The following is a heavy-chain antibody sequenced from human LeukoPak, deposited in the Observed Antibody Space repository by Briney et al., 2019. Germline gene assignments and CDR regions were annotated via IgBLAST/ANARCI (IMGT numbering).Heavy chain of an antibody. Sequence: PGGSLRLSCAASGFTFSSYGMHWVRQAPGKGLEWVAVIWYDGSSKYYADSVKGRFTISRDNSKNTLYLQMNSLRAEDTAVYYCARAAGYCSGGSCYGYFDYWGQGTLVTVSS. CDR2: IWYDGSSK. D-gene: IGHD2-15*01. CDR1: GFTFSSYG. CDR3: ARAAGYCSGGSCYGYFDY. J-gene: IGHJ4*02. V-gene: IGHV3-33*01.